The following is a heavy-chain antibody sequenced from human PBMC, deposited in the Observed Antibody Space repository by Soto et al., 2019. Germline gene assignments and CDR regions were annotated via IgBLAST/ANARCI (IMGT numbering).Heavy chain of an antibody. CDR3: TTDLWRIAVVVGSTGYFNP. V-gene: IGHV3-15*01. J-gene: IGHJ5*02. D-gene: IGHD2-15*01. CDR1: GFTFSDAR. CDR2: IKSKSDGGTT. Sequence: GGSLRLSCAASGFTFSDARMSWVRQAPGKGLDWVGRIKSKSDGGTTEYAAPVRGRFAISRDDSKNTLYLQMNSLKTEDTAVYYCTTDLWRIAVVVGSTGYFNPWGQGTPVTVSS.